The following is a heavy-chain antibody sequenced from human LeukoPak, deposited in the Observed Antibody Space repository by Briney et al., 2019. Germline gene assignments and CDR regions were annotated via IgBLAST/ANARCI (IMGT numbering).Heavy chain of an antibody. D-gene: IGHD6-6*01. CDR1: GGTFSSYA. Sequence: SVKVSCKASGGTFSSYAISWVRQAPGQGLEWMGGIIPIFGTANYAQKFQGRVTITTDESTSTAYMELSSLRSEDTAVYYCASTFSSSPGAFDYWGQGTLVTVSS. V-gene: IGHV1-69*05. J-gene: IGHJ4*02. CDR2: IIPIFGTA. CDR3: ASTFSSSPGAFDY.